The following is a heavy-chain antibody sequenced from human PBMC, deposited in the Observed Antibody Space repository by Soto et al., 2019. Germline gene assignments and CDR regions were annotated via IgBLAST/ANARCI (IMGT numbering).Heavy chain of an antibody. J-gene: IGHJ5*02. Sequence: QLQLQESGPGLVKPSETLSLTCTVSGGSISSSSYYWGWIRQPPGKGLEWVGSIYYSGSTYYNPSLKSRVTISVDTSKNQFSLKLGSVTAADTAVYYCASPAYGDYGWFDPWGQGTLVTVSS. CDR2: IYYSGST. D-gene: IGHD4-17*01. CDR1: GGSISSSSYY. CDR3: ASPAYGDYGWFDP. V-gene: IGHV4-39*01.